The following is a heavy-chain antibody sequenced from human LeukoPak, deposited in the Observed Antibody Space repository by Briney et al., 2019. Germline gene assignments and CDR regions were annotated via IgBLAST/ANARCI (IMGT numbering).Heavy chain of an antibody. CDR1: GFTFSSYS. Sequence: GGSLRLSCAASGFTFSSYSMNWVRQAPGKGLEWVSAISGSGGSTYYADSVKGRFTISRDNSKNTLYLQMNSLRAEDTAVYYCAKDLEYSSSRARNFAFDIWGQGTMVTVSS. D-gene: IGHD6-6*01. CDR2: ISGSGGST. CDR3: AKDLEYSSSRARNFAFDI. J-gene: IGHJ3*02. V-gene: IGHV3-23*01.